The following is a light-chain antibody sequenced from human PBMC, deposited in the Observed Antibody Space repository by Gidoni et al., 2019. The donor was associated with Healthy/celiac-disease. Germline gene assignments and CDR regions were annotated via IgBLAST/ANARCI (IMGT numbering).Light chain of an antibody. CDR2: DAA. CDR1: QSVSSY. CDR3: QQRSNWTT. J-gene: IGKJ5*01. V-gene: IGKV3-11*01. Sequence: IVLTQSPATLSLSPGERATLSCRASQSVSSYLAWYQKKPGQAPRLLIYDAANRATGIPARFSGSGSGTDFTLTISSLEPEDFAVYYCQQRSNWTTVXQXTRLDIK.